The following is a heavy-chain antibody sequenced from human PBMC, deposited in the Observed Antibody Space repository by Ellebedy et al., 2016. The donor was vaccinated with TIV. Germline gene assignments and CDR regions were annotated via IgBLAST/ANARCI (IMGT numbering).Heavy chain of an antibody. CDR1: RGTFSSYA. J-gene: IGHJ4*02. V-gene: IGHV1-69*13. CDR2: IIPIFGTA. CDR3: ARDSGDGYNSYYFDY. Sequence: SVKVSXKASRGTFSSYAISWVRQAPGQGLEWMGGIIPIFGTANYAQKFQGRVTITADESTSTAYMELSSLRSEDTAVYYCARDSGDGYNSYYFDYWGQGTLVTVSS. D-gene: IGHD5-24*01.